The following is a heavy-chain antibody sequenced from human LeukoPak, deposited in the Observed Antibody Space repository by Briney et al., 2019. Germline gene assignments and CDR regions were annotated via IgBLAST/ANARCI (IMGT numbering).Heavy chain of an antibody. CDR2: ISWNSGSI. J-gene: IGHJ4*02. CDR1: GFTVDDYA. D-gene: IGHD3-10*01. Sequence: GGSLRHSCAASGFTVDDYAMHWVRHAPGKGLEWVSGISWNSGSIGYADSVKGRFTISRDNAKNSLYLQMNSLRAEDTAFYYCAKGIITMVRGVIDYWGQGTLVTVSS. CDR3: AKGIITMVRGVIDY. V-gene: IGHV3-9*01.